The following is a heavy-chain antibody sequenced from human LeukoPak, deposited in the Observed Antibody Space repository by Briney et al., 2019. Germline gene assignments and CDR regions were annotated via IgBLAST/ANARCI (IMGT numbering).Heavy chain of an antibody. Sequence: GGSLRLSCAASGFTFSSYSMNWVRQAPGKGLEWVSSISSSSSYIYYADSVKGRFTISRDNAKNSLYLQMNSLRAEDTAVYYCARDGAWAIFGVLSRNDAFDIWGQGTMVTVSS. CDR2: ISSSSSYI. D-gene: IGHD3-3*01. V-gene: IGHV3-21*01. J-gene: IGHJ3*02. CDR3: ARDGAWAIFGVLSRNDAFDI. CDR1: GFTFSSYS.